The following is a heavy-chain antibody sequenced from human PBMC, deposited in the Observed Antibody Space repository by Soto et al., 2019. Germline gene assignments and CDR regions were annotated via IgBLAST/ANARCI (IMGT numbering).Heavy chain of an antibody. CDR3: ARDVSPGSGPYYLEAFEM. D-gene: IGHD3-22*01. V-gene: IGHV3-7*05. CDR2: IKKDESKK. CDR1: GFTFSDYW. Sequence: EVHLVESGGGLVQPGESLRLSCAASGFTFSDYWMTWVRQAPGKGLEWVANIKKDESKKSDLDSVRGRFTISRDNARNSLYLQMDSLRAEDTALYYCARDVSPGSGPYYLEAFEMWGQGTMVTVSS. J-gene: IGHJ3*02.